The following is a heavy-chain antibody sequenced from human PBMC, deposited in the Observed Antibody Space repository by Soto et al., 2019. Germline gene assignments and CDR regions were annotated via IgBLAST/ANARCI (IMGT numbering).Heavy chain of an antibody. CDR1: GISYSTYA. CDR2: ISSGSSTI. V-gene: IGHV3-48*01. D-gene: IGHD1-20*01. J-gene: IGHJ4*02. Sequence: GGSLRLSCAASGISYSTYAMNWVRQAPGKGLEWVSYISSGSSTIYYAESVKGRFTISRDNAKKSLFLQMNSLRAEDTAVYYNSYWGQGTLVTVSS. CDR3: SY.